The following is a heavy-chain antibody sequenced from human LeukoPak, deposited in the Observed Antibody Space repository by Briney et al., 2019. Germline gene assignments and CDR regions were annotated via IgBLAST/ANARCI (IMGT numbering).Heavy chain of an antibody. Sequence: GGSLRLSCAASGFTFSTYDMSWVRQAPGKGLEWVSGIRGGGGSTYYADSVKGRFIISRDSSKNTLYLQMNSLRAEDTAIYYCAKVHNDDSSGFYDYWGQGTLVTVSS. J-gene: IGHJ4*02. D-gene: IGHD3-22*01. CDR1: GFTFSTYD. CDR3: AKVHNDDSSGFYDY. CDR2: IRGGGGST. V-gene: IGHV3-23*01.